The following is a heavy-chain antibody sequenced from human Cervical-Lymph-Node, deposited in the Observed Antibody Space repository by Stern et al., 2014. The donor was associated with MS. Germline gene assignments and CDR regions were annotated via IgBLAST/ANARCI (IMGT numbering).Heavy chain of an antibody. Sequence: QVQLQESGPGLVKPSQTLSLTCTVSGGSISSGGYVWTWIRQPPGKGLEWIGYIYYNGSGYDTPSLKSRVSISVDTSKNQFSLKLSSVTAADTAVYYCASSPTVTIFGVAAPHYGLNVWGQGTTVTVSS. CDR2: IYYNGSG. J-gene: IGHJ6*02. CDR3: ASSPTVTIFGVAAPHYGLNV. CDR1: GGSISSGGYV. D-gene: IGHD3-3*01. V-gene: IGHV4-30-4*01.